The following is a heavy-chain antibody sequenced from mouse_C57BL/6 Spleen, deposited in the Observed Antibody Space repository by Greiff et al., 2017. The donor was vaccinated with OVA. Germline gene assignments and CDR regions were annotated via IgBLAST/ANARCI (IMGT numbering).Heavy chain of an antibody. CDR2: IYPGSGNT. D-gene: IGHD1-1*01. CDR3: ARLTTVVATDY. V-gene: IGHV1-66*01. J-gene: IGHJ2*01. Sequence: QVHVKQSGPELVKPGASVKISCKASGYSFTSYYIHWVKQRPGQGLEWIGWIYPGSGNTKYNEKFKGKATLTADTSSSNAYMQLSSLTSEDSAVYYCARLTTVVATDYWGQGTTLTVSS. CDR1: GYSFTSYY.